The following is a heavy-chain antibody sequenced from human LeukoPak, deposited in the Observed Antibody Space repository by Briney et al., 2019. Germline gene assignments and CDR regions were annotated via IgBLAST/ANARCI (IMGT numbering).Heavy chain of an antibody. J-gene: IGHJ3*02. Sequence: SETLSLTCAVYGGSFSEYLWNWIRQPPGKGLEWIGEISHSGNTNYNPSLKSRVTMSVDTSKNQFSLNLNTVTAADTALYYCARHTRPGHSGYENAFDIWGQGTMVTVSS. D-gene: IGHD5-12*01. CDR3: ARHTRPGHSGYENAFDI. CDR1: GGSFSEYL. V-gene: IGHV4-34*01. CDR2: ISHSGNT.